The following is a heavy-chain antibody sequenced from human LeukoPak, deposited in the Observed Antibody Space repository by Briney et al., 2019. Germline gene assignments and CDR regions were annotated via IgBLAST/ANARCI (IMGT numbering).Heavy chain of an antibody. Sequence: SGPTLVNPTQTLTLTCTFSGFSLSTSRVGVGWTRQPPGKALEWLALIYWNDDKRYSPSLKSRLTITKDASKNQVVLTMTNMDPVDTATYYCAHTDGLVTPSEYFQHWGQGTLVTVSS. CDR3: AHTDGLVTPSEYFQH. V-gene: IGHV2-5*01. D-gene: IGHD4-23*01. J-gene: IGHJ1*01. CDR2: IYWNDDK. CDR1: GFSLSTSRVG.